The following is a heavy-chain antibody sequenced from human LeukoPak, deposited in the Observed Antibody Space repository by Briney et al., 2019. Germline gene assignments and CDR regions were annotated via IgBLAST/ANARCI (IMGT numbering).Heavy chain of an antibody. CDR3: ARIGLGLDY. CDR2: IGSSSSYI. Sequence: PGGSLRLSCAASGFTFSSYSMNWVRQAPGKGLEWVSSIGSSSSYIYYADSVQGRFTISRDNAKNSLYLQMNSLRAEDTAVYYCARIGLGLDYWGQGTLVTVSS. J-gene: IGHJ4*02. V-gene: IGHV3-21*01. CDR1: GFTFSSYS.